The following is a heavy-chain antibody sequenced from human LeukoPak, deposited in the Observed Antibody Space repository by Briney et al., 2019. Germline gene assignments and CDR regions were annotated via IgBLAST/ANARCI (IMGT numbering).Heavy chain of an antibody. Sequence: TGGSLKLFCAASGIPFSGFDMSWVLPAPGKSSQGVSYIDSSGNTRSYADSVKGRFTISRDNAQNSLYLQMNSLRVEDTAVYYCARSFRRYGMDVWGQGTTVTVSS. CDR3: ARSFRRYGMDV. CDR2: IDSSGNTR. J-gene: IGHJ6*02. D-gene: IGHD3-10*01. CDR1: GIPFSGFD. V-gene: IGHV3-48*03.